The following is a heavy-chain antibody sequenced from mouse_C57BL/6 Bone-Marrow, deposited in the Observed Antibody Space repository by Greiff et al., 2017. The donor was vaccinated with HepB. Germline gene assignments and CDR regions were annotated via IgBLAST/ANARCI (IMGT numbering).Heavy chain of an antibody. Sequence: VQLQQPGAELVMPGASVKLSCKASGYTFTSYWMHWVKQRPGQGLEWIGEIDPSDSYTNYNQKFKGKSTLTVDKSSSTAYMQLSSLTSEDAAVYYCARGPYWGQGTLVTVSA. CDR1: GYTFTSYW. J-gene: IGHJ3*01. V-gene: IGHV1-69*01. CDR2: IDPSDSYT. CDR3: ARGPY.